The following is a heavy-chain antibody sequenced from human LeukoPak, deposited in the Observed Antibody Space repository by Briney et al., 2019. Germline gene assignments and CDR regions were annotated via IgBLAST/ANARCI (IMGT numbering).Heavy chain of an antibody. Sequence: GGSLRLSCAASGFTFSSYWMSWVRQAPGKGLEWVANIKQDGSEKYYVDSVKGRLTISRDNAKNSLYLQMNSLRAEDTAVYYCAGGGFYYYDSSGYYGFDPWGQGTLVTVSS. CDR2: IKQDGSEK. D-gene: IGHD3-22*01. CDR3: AGGGFYYYDSSGYYGFDP. V-gene: IGHV3-7*01. CDR1: GFTFSSYW. J-gene: IGHJ5*02.